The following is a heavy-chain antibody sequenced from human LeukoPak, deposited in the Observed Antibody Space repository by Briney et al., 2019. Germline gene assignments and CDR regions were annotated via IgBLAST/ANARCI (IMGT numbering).Heavy chain of an antibody. CDR2: IKQDGSAK. CDR3: ARDMYSSGWEGSFDY. D-gene: IGHD6-19*01. CDR1: GFALSNHW. J-gene: IGHJ4*02. Sequence: GGSLRLSCTASGFALSNHWMNWVRQAPGKGLEWVANIKQDGSAKYCVDSVKGRFTISRDNTKNSLYLQMNSLRAEDTAVYYCARDMYSSGWEGSFDYWGQGTLVTVSS. V-gene: IGHV3-7*01.